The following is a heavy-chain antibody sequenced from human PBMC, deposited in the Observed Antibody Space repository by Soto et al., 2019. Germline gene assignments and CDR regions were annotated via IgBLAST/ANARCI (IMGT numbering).Heavy chain of an antibody. CDR1: GFTFSSYG. CDR2: IWYDGSNK. V-gene: IGHV3-33*01. D-gene: IGHD2-15*01. J-gene: IGHJ4*02. CDR3: ARDGYCSGGSCYSVPVFDY. Sequence: QVQLVESGGGVVQPGRSLRLSCAASGFTFSSYGMHWVRQAPGKGLEWVAVIWYDGSNKYYADSVKGRFTISRDNSKNTLYLQMNSVRAEDTVVYYCARDGYCSGGSCYSVPVFDYWGQGTLVTVSS.